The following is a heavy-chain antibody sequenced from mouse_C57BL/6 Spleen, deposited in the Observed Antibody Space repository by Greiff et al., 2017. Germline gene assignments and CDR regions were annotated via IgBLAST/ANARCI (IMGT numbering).Heavy chain of an antibody. V-gene: IGHV1-18*01. CDR3: ARSHYYYGSSYSWYFDV. Sequence: VQLQQSGPELVKPGASVKIPCKASGYTFTDYNMDWVKQSHGKSLEWIGDINPNNGGTIYNQKFKGKATLTVDKSSSTAYMELRSLTSEDTAVXYCARSHYYYGSSYSWYFDVWGTGTTVTVSS. D-gene: IGHD1-1*01. CDR1: GYTFTDYN. CDR2: INPNNGGT. J-gene: IGHJ1*03.